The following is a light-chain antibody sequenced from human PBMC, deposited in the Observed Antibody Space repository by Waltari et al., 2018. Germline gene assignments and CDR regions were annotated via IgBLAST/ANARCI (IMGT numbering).Light chain of an antibody. CDR1: SLRSYY. CDR2: EKN. Sequence: SSELTQDPAVSVAMGQTVRITCQGDSLRSYYASWYQQRPGQAPILVIYEKNNRPSGVPDRFPGSSSNNTGSLTITGAQAEDEASYYCHSRDASGVAGSFGGGTKLTVL. J-gene: IGLJ2*01. CDR3: HSRDASGVAGS. V-gene: IGLV3-19*01.